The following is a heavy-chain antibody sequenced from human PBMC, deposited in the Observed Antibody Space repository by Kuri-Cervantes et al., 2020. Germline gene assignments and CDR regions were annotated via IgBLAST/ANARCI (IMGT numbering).Heavy chain of an antibody. J-gene: IGHJ3*02. CDR2: IGTAGDT. Sequence: GGSLRLSCAASEFTFSSYDMHWVRQATGKGLEWVSAIGTAGDTYYPGSVKGRFTISRENAKNSLYLRMNSLRAGDTAVYYCARPGEGSGSYGAFDIWGQGTVVTVSS. CDR1: EFTFSSYD. V-gene: IGHV3-13*01. D-gene: IGHD3-10*01. CDR3: ARPGEGSGSYGAFDI.